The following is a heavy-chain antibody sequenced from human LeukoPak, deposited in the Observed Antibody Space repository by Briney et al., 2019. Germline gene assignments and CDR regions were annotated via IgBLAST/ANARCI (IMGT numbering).Heavy chain of an antibody. CDR3: ARDHSSSSYFHY. CDR2: IIPIFGTA. D-gene: IGHD6-6*01. Sequence: SGKVSCKASGGTFSSYAISWVRQAPGQGLEWMGGIIPIFGTANYAQKFQGRVTITADESTSTAYMELSSLRSEDTAVYYCARDHSSSSYFHYWIQGTLVTVSS. CDR1: GGTFSSYA. V-gene: IGHV1-69*13. J-gene: IGHJ4*02.